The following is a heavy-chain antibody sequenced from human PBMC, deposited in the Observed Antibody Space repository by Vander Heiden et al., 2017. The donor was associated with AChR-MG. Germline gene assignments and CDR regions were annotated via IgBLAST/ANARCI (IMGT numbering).Heavy chain of an antibody. CDR1: GSTFTSHY. Sequence: QVQLVQSGTEVKEPGASVKVSCRASGSTFTSHYIHWVRQAPGQGLEWMGIINPSGGSTSFAQKFQGRVTLTRETSTSTVYMELSSLRSEDTAVYYCARDMDETSVYYSFYFDYWGQGTLVTVSS. V-gene: IGHV1-46*01. J-gene: IGHJ4*02. CDR3: ARDMDETSVYYSFYFDY. CDR2: INPSGGST. D-gene: IGHD3-22*01.